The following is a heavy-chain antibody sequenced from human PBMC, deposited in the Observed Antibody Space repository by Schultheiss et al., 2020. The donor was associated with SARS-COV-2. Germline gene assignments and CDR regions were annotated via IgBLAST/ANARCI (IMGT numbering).Heavy chain of an antibody. D-gene: IGHD5-24*01. J-gene: IGHJ4*02. Sequence: GESLKISCVASGFTLNNFGMHWVRQAPGKGLEWVAVISYDGRNKFYGDSAKGRFTISRDTSKNTLYLQINSLRVEDTAVYYCAKHGYNWRIDYWGQGTLVTVSS. V-gene: IGHV3-30*18. CDR1: GFTLNNFG. CDR3: AKHGYNWRIDY. CDR2: ISYDGRNK.